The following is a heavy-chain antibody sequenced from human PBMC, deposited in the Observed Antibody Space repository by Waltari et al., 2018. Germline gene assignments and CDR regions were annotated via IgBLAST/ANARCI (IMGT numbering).Heavy chain of an antibody. J-gene: IGHJ2*01. CDR2: FDPEDGET. V-gene: IGHV1-24*01. CDR1: GYPLTELS. CDR3: ATGWAKITGTTDGFWYFDL. Sequence: QVPLVQSGAAVKKPGASVKVSCKVSGYPLTELSMHWVRPAPGTGLEWMGGFDPEDGETIYAQKFQGRVTMTEDTSTDTAYMELSSLRSEDTAVYYCATGWAKITGTTDGFWYFDLWGRGTLVTVSS. D-gene: IGHD1-7*01.